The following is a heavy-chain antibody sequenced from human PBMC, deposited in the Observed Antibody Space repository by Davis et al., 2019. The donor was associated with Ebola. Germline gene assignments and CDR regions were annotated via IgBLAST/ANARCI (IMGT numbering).Heavy chain of an antibody. Sequence: MPSESLSLTCTVSCGSITSSSYYWGWIRQPPGKGLEWTGSIYYSGSTNYNPSLKSRVTISVDTSKNQFSLKLSSVTAADTAVYYCASKYCSSTSCYRNWFDPWGQGTLVTVSS. CDR1: CGSITSSSYY. CDR3: ASKYCSSTSCYRNWFDP. J-gene: IGHJ5*02. D-gene: IGHD2-2*02. CDR2: IYYSGST. V-gene: IGHV4-39*07.